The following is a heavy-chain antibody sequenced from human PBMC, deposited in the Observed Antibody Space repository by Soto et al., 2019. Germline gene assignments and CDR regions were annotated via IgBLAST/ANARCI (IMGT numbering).Heavy chain of an antibody. CDR1: GFTFSRYW. J-gene: IGHJ4*01. D-gene: IGHD3-10*01. CDR3: SRYSGYVSGASVTHYLDH. V-gene: IGHV3-7*01. Sequence: PGWSLGLSCAATGFTFSRYWMSWVRQAPGKGLEWVASIKQDGSEEFYVDSVKGRFTLSRDNAKNTLYLQMDSLRGEDRAVYCNSRYSGYVSGASVTHYLDHWGRGTLGT. CDR2: IKQDGSEE.